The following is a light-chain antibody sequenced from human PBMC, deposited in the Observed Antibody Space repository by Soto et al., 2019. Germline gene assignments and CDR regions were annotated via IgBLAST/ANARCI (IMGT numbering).Light chain of an antibody. CDR2: GAS. V-gene: IGKV3-15*01. J-gene: IGKJ5*01. CDR3: QQYNNWPPIT. CDR1: QSVNNN. Sequence: EIVMTQSPATLSVSPGERATVPCRASQSVNNNLAWYQQKPGQAPSLLIYGASTRATGIPARFSGSGSGTEFTLTISSLQSEDFAVYYCQQYNNWPPITFGQGTRLEIK.